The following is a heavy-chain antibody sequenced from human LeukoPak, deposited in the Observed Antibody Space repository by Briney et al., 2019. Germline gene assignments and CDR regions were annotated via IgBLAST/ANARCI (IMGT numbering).Heavy chain of an antibody. CDR3: ARVNHSSSSGGAFDI. J-gene: IGHJ3*02. V-gene: IGHV4-4*07. D-gene: IGHD6-6*01. Sequence: GNTNYNPSLKSRVTMSVDTSQNQFSLKLSSVTAADTAVYYCARVNHSSSSGGAFDIWGQGTMVTVSS. CDR2: GNT.